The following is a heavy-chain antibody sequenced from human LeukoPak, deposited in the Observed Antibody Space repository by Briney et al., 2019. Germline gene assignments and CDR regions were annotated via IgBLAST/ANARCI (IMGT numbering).Heavy chain of an antibody. CDR3: ASGGEGSLSVTIFGVVHWFDP. CDR2: INHSGST. Sequence: PSETLSLTCAVYGGSFSGYYWSWIRQPPGKGLEWIGEINHSGSTNYNPSLKSRVTISVDTSKNQFSLKLSSVTAADTAVYYCASGGEGSLSVTIFGVVHWFDPWGQGTLVTVSS. CDR1: GGSFSGYY. V-gene: IGHV4-34*01. D-gene: IGHD3-3*01. J-gene: IGHJ5*02.